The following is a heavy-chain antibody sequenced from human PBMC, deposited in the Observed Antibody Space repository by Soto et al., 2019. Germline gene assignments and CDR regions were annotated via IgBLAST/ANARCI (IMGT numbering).Heavy chain of an antibody. Sequence: GGSLRLSCAASGFTVSSNYMSWVRQAPGKGLEWVSVIYSGGSTYYADSVKGRFTSSRDNSKNTLYLQMNSLRAEDTAVYYCARAFFWGSGYFDYWGQGTLVTVSS. CDR1: GFTVSSNY. D-gene: IGHD7-27*01. CDR3: ARAFFWGSGYFDY. V-gene: IGHV3-66*02. J-gene: IGHJ4*02. CDR2: IYSGGST.